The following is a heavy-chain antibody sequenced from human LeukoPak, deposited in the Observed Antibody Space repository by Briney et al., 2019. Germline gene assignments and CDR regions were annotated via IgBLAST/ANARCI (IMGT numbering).Heavy chain of an antibody. Sequence: PSETLSLTCTVSGGSISSYYWSWIRQPAGKGLEWIGRIYTSGSTNYNPSLKSRVTMSVDTSKNQFSLKLSSVTAADTAVYYCAREGRIQLWSYYYYYMDVWGKGTTVTVSS. CDR3: AREGRIQLWSYYYYYMDV. CDR2: IYTSGST. V-gene: IGHV4-4*07. CDR1: GGSISSYY. D-gene: IGHD5-18*01. J-gene: IGHJ6*03.